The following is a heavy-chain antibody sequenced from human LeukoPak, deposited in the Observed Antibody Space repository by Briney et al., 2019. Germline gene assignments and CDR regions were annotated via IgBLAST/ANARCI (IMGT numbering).Heavy chain of an antibody. V-gene: IGHV4-34*01. CDR1: GGSFSGYY. CDR3: ARTTHCSGGSCYLDY. CDR2: INHSGST. Sequence: PSETLSLTCAVYGGSFSGYYWSWIRQPPGKGLEWIGEINHSGSTNYNPSLKSRVTIPVDTSKNQFSLKLSSVTAADTAVYYCARTTHCSGGSCYLDYWGQGTLVTVSS. J-gene: IGHJ4*02. D-gene: IGHD2-15*01.